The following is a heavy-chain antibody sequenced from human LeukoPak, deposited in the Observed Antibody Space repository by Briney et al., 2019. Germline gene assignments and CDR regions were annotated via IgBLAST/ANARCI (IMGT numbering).Heavy chain of an antibody. V-gene: IGHV4-59*01. Sequence: SETLSLTCTVSGGSISSYYWSWIRQPPGKGLEWIGYIYYSGSTNYNPSLKSRVTISVDTSKNQFSLKLSSVTAADTAVYYCARSGTGYSSGWYEFDYWGQGTLVTVSS. J-gene: IGHJ4*02. CDR3: ARSGTGYSSGWYEFDY. CDR2: IYYSGST. D-gene: IGHD6-19*01. CDR1: GGSISSYY.